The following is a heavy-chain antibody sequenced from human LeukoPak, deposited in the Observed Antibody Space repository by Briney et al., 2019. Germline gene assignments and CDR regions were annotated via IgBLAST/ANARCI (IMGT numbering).Heavy chain of an antibody. J-gene: IGHJ3*02. CDR2: INAGNGNT. CDR3: ARDRGSIQDDAFDI. CDR1: GYTFTGYY. Sequence: ASVKVSCKASGYTFTGYYMHWVRQAPGQRLEWMGWINAGNGNTKYSQKFQGRVTITRDTSASTAYMELSSLRSEDTAVYYCARDRGSIQDDAFDIWGQGTMVTVSS. V-gene: IGHV1-3*01. D-gene: IGHD2-15*01.